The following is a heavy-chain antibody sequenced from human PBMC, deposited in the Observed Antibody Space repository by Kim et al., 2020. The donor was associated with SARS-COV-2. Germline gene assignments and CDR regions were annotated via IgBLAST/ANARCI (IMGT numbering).Heavy chain of an antibody. CDR3: ARDLRVTKVY. Sequence: EKYYVDSVKGRFTISRDNAKNSLYLQMNSLRAEDTAVYYCARDLRVTKVYWGQGTLVTVSS. V-gene: IGHV3-7*03. J-gene: IGHJ4*02. CDR2: EK.